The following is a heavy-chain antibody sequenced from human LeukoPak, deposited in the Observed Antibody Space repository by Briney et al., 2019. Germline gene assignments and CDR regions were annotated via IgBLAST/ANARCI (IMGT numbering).Heavy chain of an antibody. J-gene: IGHJ6*04. CDR2: IYSGGTT. Sequence: GGSLRLSCAASGFTVSSSYMGWVRQAPGKGLEWVSFIYSGGTTPYADSVRGRFTISRDNSKNTLDLQMNSLRAEDTAVYYCAELGITMIGGVWGKGTTVTISS. V-gene: IGHV3-53*01. D-gene: IGHD3-10*02. CDR3: AELGITMIGGV. CDR1: GFTVSSSY.